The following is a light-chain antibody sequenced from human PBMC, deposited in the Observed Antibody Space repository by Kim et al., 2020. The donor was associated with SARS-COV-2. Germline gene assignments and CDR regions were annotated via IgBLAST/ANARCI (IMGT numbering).Light chain of an antibody. Sequence: QSVLTQPRSVSGSPGQSVTISCTGTSSDVGGYNSVSWYQQHPDKAPKLMIYDVSKRPSGVPDRFSGSKSGNTASLTISGLQAEDEADYYCCSYAGSYTVVFGGGTQLTVL. CDR1: SSDVGGYNS. V-gene: IGLV2-11*01. CDR3: CSYAGSYTVV. CDR2: DVS. J-gene: IGLJ2*01.